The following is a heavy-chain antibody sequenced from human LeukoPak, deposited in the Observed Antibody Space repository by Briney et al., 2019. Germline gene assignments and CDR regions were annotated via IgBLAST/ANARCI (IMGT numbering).Heavy chain of an antibody. CDR2: ISYDGSNK. CDR1: GFTFSSYG. Sequence: GGSLRLSCAASGFTFSSYGMHWVRQAPGKGLEWVAVISYDGSNKYYADSVKGRFIISRDNSKNTLYLQMNSLRAEDTAVYYCAKSGSGWTYWGQGTLVTVSS. CDR3: AKSGSGWTY. D-gene: IGHD3-10*01. V-gene: IGHV3-30*18. J-gene: IGHJ4*02.